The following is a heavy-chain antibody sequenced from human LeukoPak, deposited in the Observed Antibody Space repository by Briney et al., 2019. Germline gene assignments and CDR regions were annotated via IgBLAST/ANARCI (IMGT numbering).Heavy chain of an antibody. Sequence: ASVTVSCKVSGYTFTDYYMHWVQQAPGKGLEWMGLVDPEDGETIYAEKFQGRVTITADTSTDTAYMELSSLRSEDTAVYYCATGKGTGAFDIWGQGTMVTVSS. D-gene: IGHD3-10*01. CDR3: ATGKGTGAFDI. CDR1: GYTFTDYY. CDR2: VDPEDGET. V-gene: IGHV1-69-2*01. J-gene: IGHJ3*02.